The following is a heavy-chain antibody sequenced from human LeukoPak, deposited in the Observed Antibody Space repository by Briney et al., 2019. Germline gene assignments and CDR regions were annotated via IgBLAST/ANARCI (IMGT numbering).Heavy chain of an antibody. J-gene: IGHJ3*02. CDR2: ISAYNGNT. V-gene: IGHV1-18*01. CDR3: ARDPDSSWYLGDAFDI. Sequence: ASVKVSCKASGYTFTSYGLSWVRQAPGQGLEWVGWISAYNGNTHFAQKFQGRVTMTTDTSTSTAYMELRSLRSDDTAVYYCARDPDSSWYLGDAFDIWGQGTMVTVSS. D-gene: IGHD6-13*01. CDR1: GYTFTSYG.